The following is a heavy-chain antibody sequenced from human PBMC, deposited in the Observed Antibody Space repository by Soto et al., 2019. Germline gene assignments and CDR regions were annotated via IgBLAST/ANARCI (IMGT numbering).Heavy chain of an antibody. J-gene: IGHJ4*02. CDR2: ISGSGASK. V-gene: IGHV3-23*01. CDR3: AKTPAVIVVVTPFDH. Sequence: EVELLESGGGMVQPGGSLRLSCVASGFTFSRHALAWVRQVPGKGLEWVSAISGSGASKYDADSVKGRFTISRDNSNNTLFLQMNSLRADDTAVYYCAKTPAVIVVVTPFDHWGRGIPVIVSS. D-gene: IGHD3-22*01. CDR1: GFTFSRHA.